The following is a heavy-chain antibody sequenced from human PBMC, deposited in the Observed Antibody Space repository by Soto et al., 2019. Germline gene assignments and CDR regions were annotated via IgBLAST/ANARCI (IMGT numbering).Heavy chain of an antibody. CDR3: ARSPIRAYYYYGSGSYYHFDY. CDR2: IYYSGST. V-gene: IGHV4-59*08. CDR1: GGSISSYY. Sequence: SETLSLTCTVSGGSISSYYWSWIRQPPGKGLEWIGYIYYSGSTNYNPSLKSRVTISVDTSKNQFSPKLSSVTAADTAVYYCARSPIRAYYYYGSGSYYHFDYWGQGTLVTVSS. D-gene: IGHD3-10*01. J-gene: IGHJ4*02.